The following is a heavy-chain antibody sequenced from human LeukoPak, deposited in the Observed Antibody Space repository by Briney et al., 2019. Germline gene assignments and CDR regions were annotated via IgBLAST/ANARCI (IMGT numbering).Heavy chain of an antibody. CDR3: ARDFVVGARGGAFDI. J-gene: IGHJ3*02. V-gene: IGHV3-30*01. Sequence: GGSLRLSCAPSGFTFSSYPMHGVPQSPDKALEWVAVISYDGSNKYYADSVKRRFTISRDNSKNTLYLQMNSLRAEDTAVYYCARDFVVGARGGAFDIWGQGTMVSVSS. CDR2: ISYDGSNK. CDR1: GFTFSSYP. D-gene: IGHD1-26*01.